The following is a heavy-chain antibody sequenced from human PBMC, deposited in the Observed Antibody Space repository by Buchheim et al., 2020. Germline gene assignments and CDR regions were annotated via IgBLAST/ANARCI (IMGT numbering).Heavy chain of an antibody. CDR2: INPNSGGT. CDR3: ARVLYDFWSGYYNLGLWY. Sequence: QVQLVQSGAEVKKPGASVKVSCKASGYTFTGYYMHWVRQAPGQGLEWMGRINPNSGGTNYAQKFQGRVTMTRDTSISTAYMELSKLKSDVTAVYSCARVLYDFWSGYYNLGLWYWDQGTL. V-gene: IGHV1-2*06. D-gene: IGHD3-3*01. CDR1: GYTFTGYY. J-gene: IGHJ4*02.